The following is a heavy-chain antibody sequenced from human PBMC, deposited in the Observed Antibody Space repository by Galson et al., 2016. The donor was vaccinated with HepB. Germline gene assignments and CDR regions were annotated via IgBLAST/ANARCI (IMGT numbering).Heavy chain of an antibody. CDR1: GDPISPHF. V-gene: IGHV4-59*11. Sequence: SETLSLTCTVSGDPISPHFWSWIRQPPGKGLEWIGYISHRGNTNYSASLTGRVTISLDTSDKQFSLKLNSVTAADTAVYYCARGFGYHAFDFWGQGTTVTVSS. CDR2: ISHRGNT. J-gene: IGHJ3*01. D-gene: IGHD5-18*01. CDR3: ARGFGYHAFDF.